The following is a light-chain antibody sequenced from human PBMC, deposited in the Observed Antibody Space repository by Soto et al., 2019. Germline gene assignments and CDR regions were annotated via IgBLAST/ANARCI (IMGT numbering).Light chain of an antibody. CDR2: EVN. CDR1: SSDVGGYNY. J-gene: IGLJ1*01. Sequence: QSVLTQPPSASGSPGQSVAISCTGTSSDVGGYNYVSWYQQHPGKAPKLMIYEVNKRPSGVPDRFSGSKSGNTASLTVSGLQAEDEADYYCSSYAGSSNVFVTGTKLTVL. V-gene: IGLV2-8*01. CDR3: SSYAGSSNV.